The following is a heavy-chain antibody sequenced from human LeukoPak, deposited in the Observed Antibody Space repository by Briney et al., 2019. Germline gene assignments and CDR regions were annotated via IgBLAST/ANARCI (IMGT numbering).Heavy chain of an antibody. CDR3: SRDVTYHGGDWFDP. J-gene: IGHJ5*02. V-gene: IGHV3-48*04. CDR2: ISSTATSI. CDR1: EFTFSSYS. D-gene: IGHD4-23*01. Sequence: GGSLRLSCAASEFTFSSYSMSWVRQAPGKGLEWVSYISSTATSIYYADSVKGRFTVSRDNAKNSLYLQMNSLRAEDTAVYYCSRDVTYHGGDWFDPWGQGTLVTVSS.